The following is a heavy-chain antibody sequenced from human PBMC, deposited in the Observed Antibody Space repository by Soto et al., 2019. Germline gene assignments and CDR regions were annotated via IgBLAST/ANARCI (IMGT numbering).Heavy chain of an antibody. J-gene: IGHJ6*03. D-gene: IGHD4-17*01. CDR3: ARRPPTAVTSFYYYYMDV. CDR2: ISSSSSYI. CDR1: GFTFSSYS. V-gene: IGHV3-21*01. Sequence: EVQLVESGGGLVKPGGSLRLSCAASGFTFSSYSMNWVRQAPGKGLEWVSSISSSSSYIYYADSVKGRFTISRDNAKKSLFLQMKSRRDEDTAVYYCARRPPTAVTSFYYYYMDVWGKGTTVTVSS.